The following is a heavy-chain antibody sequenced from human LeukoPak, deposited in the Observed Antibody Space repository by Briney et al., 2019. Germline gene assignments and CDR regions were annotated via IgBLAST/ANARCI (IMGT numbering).Heavy chain of an antibody. D-gene: IGHD6-19*01. V-gene: IGHV1-8*01. Sequence: ASVNVCCKASGYTFTSDDINWVRQATGQGREWMGWMNPNSGNTGYAQKFQGRVTMTRNTSISTAYMELSSLRSEDTAVYYCATGRRIAVAGTGIGWFDPWGQGTLVTVSS. CDR1: GYTFTSDD. CDR3: ATGRRIAVAGTGIGWFDP. CDR2: MNPNSGNT. J-gene: IGHJ5*02.